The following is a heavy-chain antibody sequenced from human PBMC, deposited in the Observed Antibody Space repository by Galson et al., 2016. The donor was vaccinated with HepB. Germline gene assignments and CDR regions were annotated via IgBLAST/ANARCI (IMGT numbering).Heavy chain of an antibody. CDR1: GFTFSHYF. D-gene: IGHD6-19*01. J-gene: IGHJ4*02. V-gene: IGHV3-11*04. Sequence: SLRLSCAASGFTFSHYFVSWIRQAPGKGLEWISYISSYGSTIYYADSVKGRFTISRDNAENSLYLQMNSLRAEDTAVYYCARVRWLEPLDYWGQGTLVTVSS. CDR2: ISSYGSTI. CDR3: ARVRWLEPLDY.